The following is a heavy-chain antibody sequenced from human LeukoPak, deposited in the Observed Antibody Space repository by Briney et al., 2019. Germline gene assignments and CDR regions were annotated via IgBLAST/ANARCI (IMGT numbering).Heavy chain of an antibody. CDR3: ARDLPPAPWNGMDV. CDR2: ISRSDGTT. J-gene: IGHJ6*02. Sequence: GGSLRLSCAASGFTFSSYAMSWVRQAPGKGLEWVSSISRSDGTTYYADSVKGRFTISRDNSKNTLYLQMNSLRPEDTAVYYCARDLPPAPWNGMDVWGQGTTVTVSS. CDR1: GFTFSSYA. D-gene: IGHD2-2*01. V-gene: IGHV3-23*01.